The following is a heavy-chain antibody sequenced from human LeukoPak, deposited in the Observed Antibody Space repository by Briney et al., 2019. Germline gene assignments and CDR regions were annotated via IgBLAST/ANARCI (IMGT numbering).Heavy chain of an antibody. D-gene: IGHD1-26*01. CDR1: GFTFSSYW. CDR3: ARDSTFVSGSSGAH. J-gene: IGHJ4*02. V-gene: IGHV3-7*01. CDR2: IKQDGTEK. Sequence: GGSLRLSCAASGFTFSSYWMSWVRQAPGKGLEWVASIKQDGTEKHYVDSVKGRFTISKDNAKNTVYLQMNSLRAEDTAVYYCARDSTFVSGSSGAHWGQGTLVTVSS.